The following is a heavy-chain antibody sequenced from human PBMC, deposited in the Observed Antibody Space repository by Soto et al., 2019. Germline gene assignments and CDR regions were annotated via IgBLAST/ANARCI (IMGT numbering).Heavy chain of an antibody. CDR2: FDPEDGET. Sequence: ASVKVSCKVSGYTLTELSMHWVRQAPGKGLEWMGGFDPEDGETIYAQKFQGRVTMTEDTSTDTAYMELSSLRSEDTAVYYCETDKTITELKYGDYAGYFDYWGQGTLVPVSX. D-gene: IGHD4-17*01. J-gene: IGHJ4*02. V-gene: IGHV1-24*01. CDR3: ETDKTITELKYGDYAGYFDY. CDR1: GYTLTELS.